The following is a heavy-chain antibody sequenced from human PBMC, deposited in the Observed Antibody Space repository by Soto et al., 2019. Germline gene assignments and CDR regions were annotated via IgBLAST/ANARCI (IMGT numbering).Heavy chain of an antibody. CDR3: ARGVVVPAATTRYWYFDL. CDR2: INHSGST. J-gene: IGHJ2*01. V-gene: IGHV4-34*01. Sequence: SETLSLTCAVYGGSFSGYYWSWIRQPPGKGLEWIGEINHSGSTNYNPSLKSRVTISVDTSKNQFSLKLSSVTAADTAVYYCARGVVVPAATTRYWYFDLWGRGTLVTVSS. D-gene: IGHD2-2*01. CDR1: GGSFSGYY.